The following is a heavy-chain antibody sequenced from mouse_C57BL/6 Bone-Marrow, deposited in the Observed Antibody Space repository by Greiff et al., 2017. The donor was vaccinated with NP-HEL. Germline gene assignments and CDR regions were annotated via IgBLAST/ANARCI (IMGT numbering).Heavy chain of an antibody. D-gene: IGHD2-12*01. CDR1: GFTFSSYA. Sequence: DVQLVESGEGLVKPGGSLKLSCAASGFTFSSYAMSWVRQTPEKRLEWVAYISSGGDYIYYADTVKGRVTISRDNARNTLYLQMSSLKSEDTAMYYCTRGDYYTFYYAMDYWGQGTSVTVSS. V-gene: IGHV5-9-1*02. CDR3: TRGDYYTFYYAMDY. CDR2: ISSGGDYI. J-gene: IGHJ4*01.